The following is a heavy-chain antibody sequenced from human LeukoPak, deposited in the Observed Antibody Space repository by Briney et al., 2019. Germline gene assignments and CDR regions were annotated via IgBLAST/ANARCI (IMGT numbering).Heavy chain of an antibody. J-gene: IGHJ4*02. Sequence: ASVKVSCKASGYTFTSYYMHWVRQAPGQGLEWMGIINPSGGSTSYAQKFQGRATMTRDTSTSTVYMELSSLRSEDTAVYYCASTRYDSSGYYSFDYWGQGTLVTVSS. D-gene: IGHD3-22*01. CDR3: ASTRYDSSGYYSFDY. CDR2: INPSGGST. CDR1: GYTFTSYY. V-gene: IGHV1-46*01.